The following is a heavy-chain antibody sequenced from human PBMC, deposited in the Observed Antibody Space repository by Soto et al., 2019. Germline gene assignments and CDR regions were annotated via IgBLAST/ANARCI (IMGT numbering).Heavy chain of an antibody. Sequence: GGSLRLSCAASGFTFSGSAMHWVRQASGKGLEWVGRIRSKANSYATAYAASVKGRFTISRDDSKNTAYLQMNSLKTEDTAVYYCTSHSSSWYSHRGLGYYFDYWGQGTLVTVSS. J-gene: IGHJ4*02. CDR2: IRSKANSYAT. D-gene: IGHD6-13*01. CDR1: GFTFSGSA. CDR3: TSHSSSWYSHRGLGYYFDY. V-gene: IGHV3-73*01.